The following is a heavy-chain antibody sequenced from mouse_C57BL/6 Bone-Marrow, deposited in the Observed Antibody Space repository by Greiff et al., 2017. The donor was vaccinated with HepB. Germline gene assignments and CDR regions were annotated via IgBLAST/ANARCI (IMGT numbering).Heavy chain of an antibody. V-gene: IGHV1-50*01. Sequence: QVQLQQPGAELVKPGASVKLSCKASGYTFTSYWMQWVKQRPGQGLEWIGEIDPSDSYTNYNQKFKGKATLTVDTSSSTAYMQLSSLTSEDSAVYYCAGEYYGSSGDGYFDVGGTGNTVTVSS. CDR2: IDPSDSYT. CDR1: GYTFTSYW. CDR3: AGEYYGSSGDGYFDV. J-gene: IGHJ1*03. D-gene: IGHD1-1*01.